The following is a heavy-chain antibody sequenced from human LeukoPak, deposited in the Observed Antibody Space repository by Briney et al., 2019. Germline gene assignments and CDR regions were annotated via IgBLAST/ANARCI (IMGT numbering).Heavy chain of an antibody. J-gene: IGHJ4*02. Sequence: ASVTVSCTASGGTFTSYAISWVRQAPGQGLEWMGGIIPIFGTANYAQKFQGRVTITADESTSTAYMELSSLRSEDTAVYYCARENCSGGSCYLCYWGQGTLVTVSS. D-gene: IGHD2-15*01. CDR1: GGTFTSYA. CDR3: ARENCSGGSCYLCY. V-gene: IGHV1-69*13. CDR2: IIPIFGTA.